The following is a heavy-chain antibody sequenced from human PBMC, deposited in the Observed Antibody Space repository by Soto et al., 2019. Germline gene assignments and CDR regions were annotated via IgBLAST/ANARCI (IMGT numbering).Heavy chain of an antibody. D-gene: IGHD5-18*01. Sequence: AASVKVSCKASGGTFSSYAISWVRQAPGQGLEWMGGIIPIFGTANYAQKFQGRVTITADKSTSTAYMELSSLRSEDTAVYYCARSRGGYSYGSVWYNWFDPWGQGTLVTVSS. J-gene: IGHJ5*02. CDR3: ARSRGGYSYGSVWYNWFDP. CDR2: IIPIFGTA. V-gene: IGHV1-69*06. CDR1: GGTFSSYA.